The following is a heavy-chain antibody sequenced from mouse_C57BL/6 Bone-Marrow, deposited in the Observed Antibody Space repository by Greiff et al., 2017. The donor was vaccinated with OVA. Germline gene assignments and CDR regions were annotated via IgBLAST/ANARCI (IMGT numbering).Heavy chain of an antibody. CDR2: IDPETGGT. J-gene: IGHJ2*01. CDR3: TRETTVTGNY. CDR1: GYTFTDYE. Sequence: VQRVESGAELVRPGASVTLSCKASGYTFTDYEMHWVKQTPVHGLEWIGAIDPETGGTAYNQKFKGKAILTADKSSSTAYMELRSLTSEDSAVYYCTRETTVTGNYWGQGTTLTVSS. D-gene: IGHD1-1*01. V-gene: IGHV1-15*01.